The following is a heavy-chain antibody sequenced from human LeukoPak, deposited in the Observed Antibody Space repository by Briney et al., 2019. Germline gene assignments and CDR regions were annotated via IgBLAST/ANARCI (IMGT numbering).Heavy chain of an antibody. J-gene: IGHJ3*02. CDR3: AREIVVVRGAFDI. CDR2: IYDSGST. Sequence: SETLSLTCTVSGGSIRSSYYYWGWIRQPPGKGLEWIGSIYDSGSTYYNPSLKSRVTISVDRSKNQFSLKLSSVTAADTAVYYCAREIVVVRGAFDIWGQGTMVTVSS. V-gene: IGHV4-39*07. CDR1: GGSIRSSYYY. D-gene: IGHD3-22*01.